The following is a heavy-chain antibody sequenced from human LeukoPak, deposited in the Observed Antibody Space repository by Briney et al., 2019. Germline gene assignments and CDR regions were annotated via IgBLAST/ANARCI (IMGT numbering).Heavy chain of an antibody. CDR1: GYTFTSYD. CDR3: ARARGYSYGYSDY. V-gene: IGHV1-8*01. D-gene: IGHD5-18*01. J-gene: IGHJ4*02. CDR2: MNPNSGNT. Sequence: ASVKVSCKASGYTFTSYDISWVRQATGQGLEWMGWMNPNSGNTGYAQKFQGRVTMTRNTPIRAAYMELSSLRSEDTAVYYCARARGYSYGYSDYWGQGTLVTVSS.